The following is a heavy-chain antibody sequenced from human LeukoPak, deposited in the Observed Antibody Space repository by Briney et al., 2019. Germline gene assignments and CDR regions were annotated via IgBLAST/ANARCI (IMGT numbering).Heavy chain of an antibody. Sequence: SATLSLTCTVSGGSLSTFYWSCIRQSPGRGLECVGYIYYSGITKYNPSLKSRVTISVDTSTNQFSLRLSSVTAADTAVYYCARVYYYDSSSYFLDFWGEGTLVTVS. CDR2: IYYSGIT. J-gene: IGHJ4*02. V-gene: IGHV4-59*07. D-gene: IGHD3-22*01. CDR1: GGSLSTFY. CDR3: ARVYYYDSSSYFLDF.